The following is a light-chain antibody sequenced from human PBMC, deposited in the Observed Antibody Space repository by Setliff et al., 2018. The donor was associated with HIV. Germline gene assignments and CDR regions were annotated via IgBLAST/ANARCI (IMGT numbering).Light chain of an antibody. CDR2: DVG. CDR3: SSYTSSSTLL. Sequence: QSVLTQPASVSGSPGQSITISCAGTSADVGGYDFVSWYQQHPGKAPKLIIYDVGDRPSGVSNRFSGSKSGDTASLTISGLQAEDEADYYCSSYTSSSTLLFGTGTKVTVL. V-gene: IGLV2-14*03. CDR1: SADVGGYDF. J-gene: IGLJ1*01.